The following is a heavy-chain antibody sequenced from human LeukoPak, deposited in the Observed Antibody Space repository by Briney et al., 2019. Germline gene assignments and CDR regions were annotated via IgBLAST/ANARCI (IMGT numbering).Heavy chain of an antibody. CDR2: IYYSGST. CDR3: ARHSGSYDAFDI. D-gene: IGHD1-26*01. CDR1: GGSISSYY. V-gene: IGHV4-59*08. J-gene: IGHJ3*02. Sequence: KPSETLSLTCTVSGGSISSYYWSWIRQPPGKGLEWIGYIYYSGSTNYNPSLKSRVTISVDTSKNQFSLKLSSVTAADTAVYYCARHSGSYDAFDIWGQGTMVTVSS.